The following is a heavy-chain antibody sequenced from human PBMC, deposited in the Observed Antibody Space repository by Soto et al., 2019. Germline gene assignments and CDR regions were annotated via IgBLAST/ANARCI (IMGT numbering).Heavy chain of an antibody. D-gene: IGHD4-17*01. CDR1: GGSFSGYF. CDR2: INHSGTT. Sequence: SETLSLTCVVYGGSFSGYFWSWIRQPPGKGLEWIGEINHSGTTNYNPSLKSRVTISVDTSKNQFSLNFSSVTAADTAVYYCARGVYLRTVTPVSLRFDPRGQGTLVTVSS. J-gene: IGHJ5*02. CDR3: ARGVYLRTVTPVSLRFDP. V-gene: IGHV4-34*01.